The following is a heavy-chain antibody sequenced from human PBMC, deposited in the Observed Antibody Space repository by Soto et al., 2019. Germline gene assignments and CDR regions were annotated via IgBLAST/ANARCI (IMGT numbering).Heavy chain of an antibody. CDR1: GGSISTFY. CDR3: ARRAAGGGYVFGD. V-gene: IGHV4-59*01. Sequence: SETLSLTCTVSGGSISTFYWSWIRQPPGKGPEWIGHIYYNGGTEYNPSLKSRLTISVDTSRNQFSLKLSSVTAADTAVYYCARRAAGGGYVFGDWGQGTLVTVSS. D-gene: IGHD5-12*01. J-gene: IGHJ4*02. CDR2: IYYNGGT.